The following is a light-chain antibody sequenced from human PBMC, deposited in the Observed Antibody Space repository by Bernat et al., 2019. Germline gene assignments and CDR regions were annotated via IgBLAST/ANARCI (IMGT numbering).Light chain of an antibody. Sequence: QSALTQPASVSGSPGQSITIPCTGTSSDVGSYNLVSWYQQHPGKAPKLIIYEVTKRPSGVSNRFSGSKSGNTASLTISGLQPEDEADYFCCSYAGGSTFDVFGGGTELTVL. V-gene: IGLV2-23*02. CDR1: SSDVGSYNL. J-gene: IGLJ2*01. CDR2: EVT. CDR3: CSYAGGSTFDV.